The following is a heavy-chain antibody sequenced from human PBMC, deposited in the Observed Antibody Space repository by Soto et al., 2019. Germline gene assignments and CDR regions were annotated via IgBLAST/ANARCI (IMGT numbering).Heavy chain of an antibody. CDR3: ARTSINCSGGSCLVADYYGMDV. CDR1: GGTFSSYA. Sequence: QVQLVQSGAEVKKPGSSVKVSCKASGGTFSSYAISWVRQAPGQGLEWMGGIIPIFGTANYAQKFQGRVTITADESTSTAYMELSSLRSEDTAVYYCARTSINCSGGSCLVADYYGMDVWGQGTTVTVSS. V-gene: IGHV1-69*01. D-gene: IGHD2-15*01. J-gene: IGHJ6*02. CDR2: IIPIFGTA.